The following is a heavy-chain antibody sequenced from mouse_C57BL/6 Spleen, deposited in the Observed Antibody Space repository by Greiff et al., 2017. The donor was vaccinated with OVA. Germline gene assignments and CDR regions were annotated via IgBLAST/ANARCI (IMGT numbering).Heavy chain of an antibody. V-gene: IGHV1-82*01. CDR2: IYPGDGDT. J-gene: IGHJ4*01. CDR1: GYAFSSSW. Sequence: QVQLKESGPELVKPGASVKISCKASGYAFSSSWMNWVKQRPGKGLEWIGRIYPGDGDTNYNGKFKGKATLTADKSSSTAYMQLSSLTSEDSAVYFCARWLLRYYAMDYWGQGTSVTVSS. CDR3: ARWLLRYYAMDY. D-gene: IGHD2-3*01.